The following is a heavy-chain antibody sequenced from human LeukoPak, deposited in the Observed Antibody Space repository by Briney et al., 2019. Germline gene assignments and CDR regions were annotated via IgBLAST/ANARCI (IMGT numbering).Heavy chain of an antibody. D-gene: IGHD3-22*01. J-gene: IGHJ4*02. CDR1: GGSISSGGYY. Sequence: SETLSLTCTVSGGSISSGGYYWSWIRQHPGKGLEWIGYIYYSGSTYYNPSLKSRVTISVDTSKNQFSLKLSSVTAADTAVYYCARGDQYYYDSSVYFDYWGQGTLVTVSS. V-gene: IGHV4-31*03. CDR2: IYYSGST. CDR3: ARGDQYYYDSSVYFDY.